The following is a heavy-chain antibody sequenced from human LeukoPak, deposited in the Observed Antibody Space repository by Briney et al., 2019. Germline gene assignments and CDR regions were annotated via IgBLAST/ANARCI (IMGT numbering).Heavy chain of an antibody. J-gene: IGHJ4*02. V-gene: IGHV1-2*02. CDR2: IIPHSGAT. Sequence: GASVKVSCKASGYTFTDYSIYWVRQAPGQGLEWMGWIIPHSGATNCAQKFQDRVSMTRDTSMTTAYMELRRLISDDTAVYYCARWAGTTGDPFDYWGQGTLVTVSS. D-gene: IGHD7-27*01. CDR3: ARWAGTTGDPFDY. CDR1: GYTFTDYS.